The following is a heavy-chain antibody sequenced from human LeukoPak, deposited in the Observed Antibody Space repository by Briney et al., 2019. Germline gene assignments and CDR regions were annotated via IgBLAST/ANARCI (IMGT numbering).Heavy chain of an antibody. CDR2: IRYDGSNK. CDR1: GISFSTYA. J-gene: IGHJ4*02. V-gene: IGHV3-30*02. Sequence: AGGSLRLSCTASGISFSTYAMSWVRQTPGKGLEWVAFIRYDGSNKYYADSVKGRFTISSDNSKNTLYLQMNSLRAEDTAVYYCAKDSVWFGEFPEYYFDYWGQGTLVTVSS. D-gene: IGHD3-10*01. CDR3: AKDSVWFGEFPEYYFDY.